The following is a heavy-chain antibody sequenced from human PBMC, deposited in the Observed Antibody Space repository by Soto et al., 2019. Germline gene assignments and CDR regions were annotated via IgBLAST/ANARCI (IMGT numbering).Heavy chain of an antibody. CDR3: TRHVETYYYDSSGYSPLDY. CDR2: IRSKANSYAT. V-gene: IGHV3-73*01. CDR1: GFTFSGSA. Sequence: GGSLRLSCAASGFTFSGSAMHWVRQASGKGLEWVGRIRSKANSYATAYAASVKGRFTISRDDSKNTAYLQMNSLKTEDTAVYYCTRHVETYYYDSSGYSPLDYWGQGTWSPSPQ. J-gene: IGHJ4*02. D-gene: IGHD3-22*01.